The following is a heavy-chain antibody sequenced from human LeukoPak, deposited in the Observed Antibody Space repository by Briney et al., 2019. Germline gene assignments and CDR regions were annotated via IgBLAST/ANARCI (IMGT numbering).Heavy chain of an antibody. CDR3: AKAFFSGSGGNHKHFDS. D-gene: IGHD3-10*01. J-gene: IGHJ4*02. CDR1: GFTFSNFA. V-gene: IGHV3-23*01. CDR2: MSSVT. Sequence: GGSLRLSCAASGFTFSNFAMSWVSQAPGKGLEWVSAMSSVTYYADSVKGRFTISRDDSKSTLFLQMNSLRAEDTAVYYCAKAFFSGSGGNHKHFDSWGQGTLVTVSS.